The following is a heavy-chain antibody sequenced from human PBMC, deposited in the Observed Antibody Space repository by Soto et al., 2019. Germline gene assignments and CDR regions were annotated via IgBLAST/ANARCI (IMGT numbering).Heavy chain of an antibody. D-gene: IGHD6-19*01. CDR2: INAYTGNT. V-gene: IGHV1-18*01. J-gene: IGHJ4*02. CDR3: ARDPVAGTYFDS. CDR1: GYTFTSYG. Sequence: QVQLVQSGAAVKKPGASVKVSCKASGYTFTSYGISWVRQAPGQGLEWMGWINAYTGNTNYAQKLQGRVTMTTDTSTSTAYMELRSLRSDATAVFYCARDPVAGTYFDSWGQGTLVTVSS.